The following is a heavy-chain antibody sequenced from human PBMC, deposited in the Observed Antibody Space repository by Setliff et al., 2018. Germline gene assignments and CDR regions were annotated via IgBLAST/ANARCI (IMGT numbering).Heavy chain of an antibody. CDR3: ARHRVGDSGYAIPILDF. V-gene: IGHV5-51*01. J-gene: IGHJ4*02. Sequence: GESLKISCKGSGYSFTSYWIAWVRQMPGKGLEWMGIIYPSNSNIKYSPSFEAQCTFSVDKSITTAYLQWSSLKALDTAIYYCARHRVGDSGYAIPILDFWGQGALVTVSS. CDR1: GYSFTSYW. CDR2: IYPSNSNI. D-gene: IGHD5-12*01.